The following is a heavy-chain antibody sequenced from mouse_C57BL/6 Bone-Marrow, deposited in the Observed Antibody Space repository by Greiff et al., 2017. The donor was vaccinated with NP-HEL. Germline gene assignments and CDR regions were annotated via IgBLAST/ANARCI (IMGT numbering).Heavy chain of an antibody. J-gene: IGHJ1*03. CDR2: IDPNSGGT. V-gene: IGHV1-72*01. CDR3: ARYYYGSRGWYFDV. Sequence: QVHVKQPGADLVKPGASVKLSCKASGYTFTSYWMHWVKQRPGRGLEWIGRIDPNSGGTKFNEKFKTKATLTVDKPSSTAYMQLSSLTAEDSAVDYCARYYYGSRGWYFDVWGTGTTVTVSS. CDR1: GYTFTSYW. D-gene: IGHD1-1*01.